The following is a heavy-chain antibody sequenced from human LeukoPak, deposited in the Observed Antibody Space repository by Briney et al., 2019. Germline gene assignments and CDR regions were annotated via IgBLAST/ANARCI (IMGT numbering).Heavy chain of an antibody. Sequence: GSSVKVSCKASGGTFSSYAISWVRQAPGQGLEWMGGIIPLFGTVNYAQKSQGRVTITTDESTSTVYMELSSLRSEDTAVYYCARVRANLGDAFDIWGQGTMVTVSS. CDR3: ARVRANLGDAFDI. CDR1: GGTFSSYA. CDR2: IIPLFGTV. V-gene: IGHV1-69*05. J-gene: IGHJ3*02.